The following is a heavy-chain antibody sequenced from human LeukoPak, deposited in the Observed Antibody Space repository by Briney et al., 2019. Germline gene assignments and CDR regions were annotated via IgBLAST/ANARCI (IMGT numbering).Heavy chain of an antibody. D-gene: IGHD3-22*01. CDR3: VRVVIGMSVYFDY. V-gene: IGHV4-31*03. Sequence: PSETLSLTCTVSGGSISSGGYYWSWIRQHPGKGLEWIGYIYYSGSTYYNPSLKSRVTISVDTSKNQFSLELSSVTAADTAVYYCVRVVIGMSVYFDYWGQGTLVTVSS. CDR1: GGSISSGGYY. J-gene: IGHJ4*02. CDR2: IYYSGST.